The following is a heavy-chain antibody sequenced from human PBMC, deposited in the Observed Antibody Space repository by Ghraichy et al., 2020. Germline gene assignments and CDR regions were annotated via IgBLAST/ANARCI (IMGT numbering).Heavy chain of an antibody. CDR3: TKEVGTIWFDY. J-gene: IGHJ4*02. V-gene: IGHV3-43*01. D-gene: IGHD1-1*01. Sequence: GGSLRLSCAASGFTFDRYSLHWVRQAPGKGLEWVSLIGWDGNNTFYADAVKGRFTISRDSRKNVLYLQMNSLRPEDTALYYCTKEVGTIWFDYGGQGTLVTVSS. CDR1: GFTFDRYS. CDR2: IGWDGNNT.